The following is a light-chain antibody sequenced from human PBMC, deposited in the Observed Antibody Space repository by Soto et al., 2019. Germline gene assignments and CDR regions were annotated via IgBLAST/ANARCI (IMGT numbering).Light chain of an antibody. V-gene: IGKV1-5*03. Sequence: DVQMTQSPSTLSASFGDRVTITCRASERIGSWLAWYQLKPGTVPKLLIYKASTLTKGVTSTFSGSGSGTEFNLTINRLQPDDFAPYYCQQYSSSPRTFGQGTKVDIK. CDR1: ERIGSW. CDR2: KAS. J-gene: IGKJ1*01. CDR3: QQYSSSPRT.